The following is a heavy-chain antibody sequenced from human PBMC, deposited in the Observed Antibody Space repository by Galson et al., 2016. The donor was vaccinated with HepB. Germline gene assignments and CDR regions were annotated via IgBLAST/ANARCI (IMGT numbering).Heavy chain of an antibody. CDR2: ISGSGGAT. CDR1: GFTFSTYA. D-gene: IGHD4-23*01. J-gene: IGHJ4*02. Sequence: SLRLSCAASGFTFSTYAMSWVRQAPGKGLECVSGISGSGGATSYADSVKGRFTISRDNSKNTLFLHMNSLRAEDTAVYYCAKTLYGGNSDWGQGTLVTVSS. CDR3: AKTLYGGNSD. V-gene: IGHV3-23*01.